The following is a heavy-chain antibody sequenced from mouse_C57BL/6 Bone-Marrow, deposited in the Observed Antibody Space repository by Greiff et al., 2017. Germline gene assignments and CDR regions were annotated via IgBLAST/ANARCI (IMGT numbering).Heavy chain of an antibody. V-gene: IGHV1-69*01. Sequence: QVQLQQPGAELVMPGASVKLSCKASGYTFTSYWMHWVKQRPGQGLEWIGEIDPSDSYTNYNQKFKGKSTLTVDKSSSTAYMQRSSLTSEDSAVYYCARGEYGSYFDYWGQGTTLTVSS. D-gene: IGHD2-1*01. CDR3: ARGEYGSYFDY. CDR2: IDPSDSYT. CDR1: GYTFTSYW. J-gene: IGHJ2*01.